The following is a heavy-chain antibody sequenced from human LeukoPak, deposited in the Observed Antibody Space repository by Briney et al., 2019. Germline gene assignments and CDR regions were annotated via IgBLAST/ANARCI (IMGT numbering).Heavy chain of an antibody. CDR3: ARDGEQWLVHWFDP. CDR2: IYTSGST. Sequence: SETLSLTCTVSGGSISSYYWSWIRQPAGKGLEWIGRIYTSGSTNYNPSLKSRVTMSVETSKNQFSLKLSSATAADTAVYYCARDGEQWLVHWFDPWGQGTLVTVSS. D-gene: IGHD6-19*01. V-gene: IGHV4-4*07. CDR1: GGSISSYY. J-gene: IGHJ5*02.